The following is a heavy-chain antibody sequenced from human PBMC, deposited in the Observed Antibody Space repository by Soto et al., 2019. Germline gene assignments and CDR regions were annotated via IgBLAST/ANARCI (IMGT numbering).Heavy chain of an antibody. CDR3: ARDRLGGIAAAGRKYRVPDY. J-gene: IGHJ4*02. CDR2: ISAYNGNT. CDR1: GYTFTSYG. V-gene: IGHV1-18*01. Sequence: GASVKVSCKASGYTFTSYGISWVRQAPGQGXEWMGWISAYNGNTNYAQKLQGRVTMTTDTSTSTAYMELRSLRSDDTAVYYCARDRLGGIAAAGRKYRVPDYWGQGTLVTVSS. D-gene: IGHD6-13*01.